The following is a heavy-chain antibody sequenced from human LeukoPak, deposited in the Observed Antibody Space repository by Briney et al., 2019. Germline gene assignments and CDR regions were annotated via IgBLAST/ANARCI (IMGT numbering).Heavy chain of an antibody. CDR2: ISGSGDRT. D-gene: IGHD2-15*01. CDR3: AKDALRYCSGGSCYRSYYYYYYMDV. Sequence: PGGSLRLSCAAFGFTFINYGMSWVRQAPGKGLEWVSGISGSGDRTYYADSVKGRFTISRDNSKNTLYLQMNSLRAEDTAVYYCAKDALRYCSGGSCYRSYYYYYYMDVWGKGTTVTVSS. J-gene: IGHJ6*03. V-gene: IGHV3-23*01. CDR1: GFTFINYG.